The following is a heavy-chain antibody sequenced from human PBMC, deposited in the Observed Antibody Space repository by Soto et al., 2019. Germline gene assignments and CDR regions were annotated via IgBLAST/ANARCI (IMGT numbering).Heavy chain of an antibody. CDR2: ISAYNGNT. D-gene: IGHD4-17*01. Sequence: ASVKVSCKASGYTFTRYGISWVRQAPGQGLEWMGWISAYNGNTNYAQKLQGRVTMTTDTSTSTAYMELRSLRSDDTAVYYCARDHLMTTVTTHFDYWGQGTLVSVSS. CDR1: GYTFTRYG. J-gene: IGHJ4*02. CDR3: ARDHLMTTVTTHFDY. V-gene: IGHV1-18*01.